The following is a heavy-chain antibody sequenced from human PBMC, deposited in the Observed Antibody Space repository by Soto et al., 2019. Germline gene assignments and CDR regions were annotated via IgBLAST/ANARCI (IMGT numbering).Heavy chain of an antibody. D-gene: IGHD6-13*01. CDR1: GGSFSGYY. Sequence: SETLSLTCAVYGGSFSGYYWSWIRQPPGKGLEWIGEINHSGSTNYNPSLKSRVTISVDTSKNQFSLKLSSVTAADTAVYYCARGGPYSSSWINWFDPWGQGTLVTVSS. CDR3: ARGGPYSSSWINWFDP. CDR2: INHSGST. V-gene: IGHV4-34*01. J-gene: IGHJ5*02.